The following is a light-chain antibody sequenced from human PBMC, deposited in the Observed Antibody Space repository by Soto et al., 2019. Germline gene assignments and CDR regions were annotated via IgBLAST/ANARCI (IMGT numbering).Light chain of an antibody. CDR1: SSDVGGYNY. CDR3: SSFADGSNLV. J-gene: IGLJ2*01. Sequence: QSVLTQPPSASGSPGQSVTISCTGTSSDVGGYNYVSWYQQHPGKAPKVIIYEVSKWPSGVPDRFSGSKSGNTASLTVSGLQAEDEADYYCSSFADGSNLVFGGGTKLTVL. CDR2: EVS. V-gene: IGLV2-8*01.